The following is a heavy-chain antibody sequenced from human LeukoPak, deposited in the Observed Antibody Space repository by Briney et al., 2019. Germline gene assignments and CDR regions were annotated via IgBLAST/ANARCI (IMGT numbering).Heavy chain of an antibody. Sequence: PGRSLRLSCAASGFTFDDYAMHWVRQAPGKGLEWVSGISWNSGSIGYADSVKGRFTISGDNAKNSLYLQMNSLRAEDTAVYYCAKGTTILPGVFDYWGQGTLVTVSS. CDR2: ISWNSGSI. V-gene: IGHV3-9*01. D-gene: IGHD2-15*01. CDR1: GFTFDDYA. J-gene: IGHJ4*02. CDR3: AKGTTILPGVFDY.